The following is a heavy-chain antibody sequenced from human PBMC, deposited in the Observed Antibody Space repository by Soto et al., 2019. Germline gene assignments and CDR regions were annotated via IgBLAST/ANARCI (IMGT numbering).Heavy chain of an antibody. V-gene: IGHV3-73*02. D-gene: IGHD1-26*01. CDR3: SRDRSGIEGATPD. CDR2: IRTKANKYAT. CDR1: GFTFSDSA. Sequence: EVQLVESGGGLVHPGGSLKLCCSSSGFTFSDSAIHWVRQASGKGLEWVGHIRTKANKYATAYAESVKGRFTISREDSKNTAYLQMNSLETEDTAVYYCSRDRSGIEGATPDWGQGTLVTVSS. J-gene: IGHJ4*02.